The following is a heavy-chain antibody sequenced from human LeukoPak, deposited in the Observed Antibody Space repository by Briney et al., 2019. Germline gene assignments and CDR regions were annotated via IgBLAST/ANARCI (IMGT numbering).Heavy chain of an antibody. J-gene: IGHJ6*02. V-gene: IGHV4-34*01. D-gene: IGHD2-2*02. CDR1: GGSFSGYY. CDR3: ARGRIVVVPAAINGYYYYGMDV. Sequence: ASETLSLTCAVYGGSFSGYYWSWIRQPPGKGLEWIGEINHSGSTNYNPSLKSRVTISVDTSKNQFSLKLSSVTAADTAVYYCARGRIVVVPAAINGYYYYGMDVWGQGTTVTVSS. CDR2: INHSGST.